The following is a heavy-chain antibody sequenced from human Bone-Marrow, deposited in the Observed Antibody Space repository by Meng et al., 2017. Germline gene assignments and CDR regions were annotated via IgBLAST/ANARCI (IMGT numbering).Heavy chain of an antibody. CDR1: GGSFSDYY. CDR3: ARGPTTMAHDFDY. CDR2: IKHSGST. V-gene: IGHV4-34*01. J-gene: IGHJ4*02. Sequence: QVMLQQWGAGLLKPSKTLSLSSVVSGGSFSDYYWSWIRQPPGKGLEWIGEIKHSGSTNYNPSLESRATISVDTSQNNLSLKLSSVTAADSAVYYCARGPTTMAHDFDYWGQGTLVTVSS. D-gene: IGHD4-11*01.